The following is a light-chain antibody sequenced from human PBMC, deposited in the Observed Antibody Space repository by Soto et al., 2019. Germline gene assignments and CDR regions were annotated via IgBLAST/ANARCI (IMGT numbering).Light chain of an antibody. CDR3: QQYNSFPIT. V-gene: IGKV1-39*01. CDR2: AAS. CDR1: QSISSY. J-gene: IGKJ5*01. Sequence: IHMTQSPSSLSASVGDRVIITCRASQSISSYLNWYQQKPGKAPKLLIYAASSLQSGVPSRFSGSGSGTDFTLTISSLQSEDFVTYYCQQYNSFPITFGEGTRVEIK.